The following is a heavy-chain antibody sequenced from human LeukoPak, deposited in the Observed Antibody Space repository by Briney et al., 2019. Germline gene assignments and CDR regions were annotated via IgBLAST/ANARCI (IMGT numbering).Heavy chain of an antibody. CDR2: IYYSGRA. CDR3: ARRRYYDSSGYLD. D-gene: IGHD3-22*01. J-gene: IGHJ1*01. CDR1: GDSVSRSDSY. V-gene: IGHV4-39*01. Sequence: PSETLSLTCTVFGDSVSRSDSYWDWIRQPPGKGLEWIGTIYYSGRAYYSPSLKSRVTISVDTSNNQFSLNLSSVTAADTALYFCARRRYYDSSGYLDWGQGTLVTVS.